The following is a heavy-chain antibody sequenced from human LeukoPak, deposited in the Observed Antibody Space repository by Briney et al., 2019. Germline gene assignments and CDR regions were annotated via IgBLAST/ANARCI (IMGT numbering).Heavy chain of an antibody. J-gene: IGHJ4*02. CDR1: GLTCRTYA. Sequence: GGSLRLPCADSGLTCRTYAMNWVRQAPGKGLEWVAYISSSRGNAIYYADSVRGRFTISRDDAKNSLYLQMNSLRAEDTAVYFCAKRGVVIRVILVGFHKEAYYFDSWGQGALVTVSS. CDR2: ISSSRGNAI. D-gene: IGHD3-22*01. V-gene: IGHV3-48*04. CDR3: AKRGVVIRVILVGFHKEAYYFDS.